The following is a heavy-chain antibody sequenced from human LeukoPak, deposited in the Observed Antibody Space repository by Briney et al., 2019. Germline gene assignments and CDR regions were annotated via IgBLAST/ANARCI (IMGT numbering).Heavy chain of an antibody. CDR2: ISWNSGSI. V-gene: IGHV3-9*01. J-gene: IGHJ4*02. CDR3: ARGGGKGGYYFDY. Sequence: GRSLRLSCAASGFTFDDYAMHWVRQAPGKGLEWVSGISWNSGSIGYADSVKGRFTISRDNAKNSLYLQMNSLRAEDTAVYYCARGGGKGGYYFDYWGQGTLVTVSS. CDR1: GFTFDDYA. D-gene: IGHD3-10*01.